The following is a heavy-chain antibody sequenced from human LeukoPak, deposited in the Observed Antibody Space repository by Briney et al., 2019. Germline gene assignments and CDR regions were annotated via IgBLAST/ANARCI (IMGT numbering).Heavy chain of an antibody. Sequence: GESLKISCKGSGYTFATYWIGWVRQMPGEGLEWMGIIYPGDSRTTYSPSFQGQVTISADKSIRTAYLQWNSLKASDTAIYYCVRHGGSYQPYYFDYWGQGTLVTVSS. CDR1: GYTFATYW. CDR3: VRHGGSYQPYYFDY. V-gene: IGHV5-51*01. CDR2: IYPGDSRT. J-gene: IGHJ4*02. D-gene: IGHD1-26*01.